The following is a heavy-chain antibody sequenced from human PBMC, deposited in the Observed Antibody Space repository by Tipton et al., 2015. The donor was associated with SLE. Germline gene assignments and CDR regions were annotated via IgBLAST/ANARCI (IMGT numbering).Heavy chain of an antibody. CDR2: ISSSSSTI. Sequence: SLRLSCAASGFTFSSYSMNWVRQAPGKGLEWVSYISSSSSTIYYADSVKGRFTISRGNAKNSLYLQMNSLRAEDTAVYYCATDNYGDYYYYGMDVWGQGTTVTVSS. CDR3: ATDNYGDYYYYGMDV. J-gene: IGHJ6*02. CDR1: GFTFSSYS. V-gene: IGHV3-48*01. D-gene: IGHD5-24*01.